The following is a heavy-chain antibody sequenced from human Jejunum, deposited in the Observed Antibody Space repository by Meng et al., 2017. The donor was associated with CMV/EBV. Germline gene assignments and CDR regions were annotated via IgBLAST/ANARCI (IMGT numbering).Heavy chain of an antibody. Sequence: SRFTFSSYWLHWVRQVPGKGLVWVSRINGDGNTTDYAESVQGRFTISRDNAQNTLYLQMNSLTAEDTGVYYCANTKYSGTYFDFWGQGTLGTVSS. CDR3: ANTKYSGTYFDF. J-gene: IGHJ4*02. CDR1: RFTFSSYW. V-gene: IGHV3-74*01. CDR2: INGDGNTT. D-gene: IGHD1-26*01.